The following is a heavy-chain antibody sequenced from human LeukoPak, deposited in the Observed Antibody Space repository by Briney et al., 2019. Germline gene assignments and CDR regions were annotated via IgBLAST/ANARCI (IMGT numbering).Heavy chain of an antibody. CDR2: TYYRSKWFN. D-gene: IGHD1-14*01. Sequence: SQTLSLTCAISGDSVSSNSAAWNWIRQSPSRGLEWLGRTYYRSKWFNSYAESVKGRITISPDTSKNQFSLQLDSVTPEDTAVYYCTRGPDDLLHGRAFDFWGQGTMVTVSS. V-gene: IGHV6-1*01. CDR3: TRGPDDLLHGRAFDF. J-gene: IGHJ3*01. CDR1: GDSVSSNSAA.